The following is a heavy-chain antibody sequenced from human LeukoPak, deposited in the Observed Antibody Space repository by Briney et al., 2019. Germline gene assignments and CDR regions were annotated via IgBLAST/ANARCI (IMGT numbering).Heavy chain of an antibody. CDR3: ARRFSGVNYGAYDM. Sequence: GGSLRLSCAASGFTFSNHQMHWVRQAPGKGLEYVSAISGNGGNTYYANSAKGRFTISRDNSKNTLYLQMGSLRPEDMAVYYWARRFSGVNYGAYDMWGQGTMVTVSS. V-gene: IGHV3-64*01. D-gene: IGHD1-7*01. CDR2: ISGNGGNT. CDR1: GFTFSNHQ. J-gene: IGHJ3*02.